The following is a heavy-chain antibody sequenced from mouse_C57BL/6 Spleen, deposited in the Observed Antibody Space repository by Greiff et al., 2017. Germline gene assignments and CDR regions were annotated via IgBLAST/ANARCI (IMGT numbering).Heavy chain of an antibody. Sequence: QVQLQQSGAELVRPGTSVKVSCKASGYAFTNYLIEWVKQRPGQGLEWIGVINPGSGGTNYNEKFKGKATLTADKSSSTAYMQLSSLTSEESAVYFCARTTTVVRGYFDYWGQGTTLTVSS. CDR3: ARTTTVVRGYFDY. D-gene: IGHD1-1*01. J-gene: IGHJ2*01. CDR2: INPGSGGT. V-gene: IGHV1-54*01. CDR1: GYAFTNYL.